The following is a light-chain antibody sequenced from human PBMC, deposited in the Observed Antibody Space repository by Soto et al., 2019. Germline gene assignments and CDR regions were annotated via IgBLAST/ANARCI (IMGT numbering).Light chain of an antibody. CDR1: QRTNSW. V-gene: IGKV1-5*03. CDR3: QQYNSFPYT. Sequence: DIQMTQSPSTLSASVGDRVTITCRASQRTNSWLAWYQQKPGKVPKLLIYKTSILESGVPSRFSGSGSGTEFTLTISSLQPDDCATYYCQQYNSFPYTFGQGTKLEIK. J-gene: IGKJ2*01. CDR2: KTS.